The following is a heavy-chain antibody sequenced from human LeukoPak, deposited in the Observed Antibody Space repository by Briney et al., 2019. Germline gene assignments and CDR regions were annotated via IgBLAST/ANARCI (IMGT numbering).Heavy chain of an antibody. Sequence: ASMTVSFKASGYTFTGYYIHWLRQAPGQGVEWMGFINPNIGGTTYPQKFQGRVTMTTDTSISTAYMELSSLTSDDTAVYYCARDLEGYHYGSGNYPQWGQGTLITVSS. CDR2: INPNIGGT. CDR1: GYTFTGYY. J-gene: IGHJ4*02. CDR3: ARDLEGYHYGSGNYPQ. V-gene: IGHV1-2*02. D-gene: IGHD3-10*01.